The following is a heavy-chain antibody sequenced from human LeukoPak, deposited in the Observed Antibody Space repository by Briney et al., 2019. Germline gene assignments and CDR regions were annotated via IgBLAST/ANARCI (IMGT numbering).Heavy chain of an antibody. CDR3: AKDLHRIVVGTDY. D-gene: IGHD3-22*01. CDR1: GFTFSSYS. CDR2: ISSSSSYI. V-gene: IGHV3-21*04. Sequence: PGGSLRLSCAASGFTFSSYSMNWVRQAPGKGLEWVSSISSSSSYIYYADSVKGRFTISRDNAKNSLYLQMNSLRAEDTAVYYCAKDLHRIVVGTDYWGQGTLVTVSS. J-gene: IGHJ4*02.